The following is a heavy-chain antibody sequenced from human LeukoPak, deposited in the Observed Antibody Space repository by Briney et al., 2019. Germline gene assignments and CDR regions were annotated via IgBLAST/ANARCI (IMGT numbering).Heavy chain of an antibody. Sequence: GASVTVSCTASGYTFTGYYMHWVRQAPGQGLEWMGWINPNSGGTNYAQKFQGRVTMTRDTSISTAYMELSRLRSDDTAVYYCARAPQVAYCGGDCYFGWFDPWGQGTLVTVSS. V-gene: IGHV1-2*02. CDR1: GYTFTGYY. CDR3: ARAPQVAYCGGDCYFGWFDP. J-gene: IGHJ5*02. CDR2: INPNSGGT. D-gene: IGHD2-21*02.